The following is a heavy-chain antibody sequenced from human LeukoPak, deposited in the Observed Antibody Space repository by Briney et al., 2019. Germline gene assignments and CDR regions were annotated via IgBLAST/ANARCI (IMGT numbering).Heavy chain of an antibody. V-gene: IGHV3-48*04. CDR2: ISSSSSTI. D-gene: IGHD2-2*01. CDR1: GFAFSRYA. CDR3: ARGSSWYQLPGFDY. J-gene: IGHJ4*02. Sequence: GGSLRLSCAASGFAFSRYAMNWVRQAPGKGLEWVSYISSSSSTIYYADSVKGRFTISRDNAKNSLYLQMNSLRAEDTAVYYCARGSSWYQLPGFDYWGQGTLVTVSS.